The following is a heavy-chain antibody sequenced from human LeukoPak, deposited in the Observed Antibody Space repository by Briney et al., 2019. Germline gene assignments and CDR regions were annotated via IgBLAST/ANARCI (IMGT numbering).Heavy chain of an antibody. CDR1: GYTFTSYG. CDR2: IGAYNGNT. D-gene: IGHD3-3*01. J-gene: IGHJ4*02. Sequence: GASVKVSCKASGYTFTSYGISWVRQAPGQGLEWMGWIGAYNGNTNYAQKLQGRVTMTTDTSTSTAYMELRSLRSDDTAVYYCARDSVDFWSGPQSPLGYWGQGTLVTVSS. CDR3: ARDSVDFWSGPQSPLGY. V-gene: IGHV1-18*01.